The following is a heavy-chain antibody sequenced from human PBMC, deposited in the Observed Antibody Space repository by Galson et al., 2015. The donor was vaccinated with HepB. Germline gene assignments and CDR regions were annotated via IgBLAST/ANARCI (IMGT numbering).Heavy chain of an antibody. V-gene: IGHV3-23*01. D-gene: IGHD3-16*02. J-gene: IGHJ4*02. CDR3: ARDLDYAWGTYPYYFDY. CDR1: GFTFSSFA. Sequence: SLRLSCAASGFTFSSFAMTWVRQAPGKGLEWVSTISGSGTTYYADSVKGRFTISRDNSKNTLYLRMNSLRAEDTAVYFCARDLDYAWGTYPYYFDYWGQGTLVTVSS. CDR2: ISGSGTT.